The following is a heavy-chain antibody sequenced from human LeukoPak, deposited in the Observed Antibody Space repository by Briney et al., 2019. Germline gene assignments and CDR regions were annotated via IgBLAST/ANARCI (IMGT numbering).Heavy chain of an antibody. CDR1: GGTFSSYA. D-gene: IGHD3-9*01. V-gene: IGHV1-69*04. CDR2: IIPILGIA. CDR3: ARPRYDILTGYYSQFDY. Sequence: AASVKVSCKASGGTFSSYAISWVRQAPGQGLEWMGRIIPILGIANYAQKFQGRVTITADKSTSTAYMELSSLRSDDTAVYYCARPRYDILTGYYSQFDYWGQGTLVTVSS. J-gene: IGHJ4*02.